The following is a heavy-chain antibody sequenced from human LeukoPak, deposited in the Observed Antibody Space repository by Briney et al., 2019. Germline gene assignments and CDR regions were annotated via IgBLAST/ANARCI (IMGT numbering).Heavy chain of an antibody. CDR1: GYTFSNYG. V-gene: IGHV1-18*04. D-gene: IGHD6-19*01. Sequence: ASVKVSCKTSGYTFSNYGISWVRQAPGLGLEWMGWTSYNGNTNYAQKFQDRVTMTTDTSTTTAYMELRSLESDDTAVYYCARHSGSGWQALGYWGQGTLVTVSS. J-gene: IGHJ4*02. CDR3: ARHSGSGWQALGY. CDR2: TSYNGNT.